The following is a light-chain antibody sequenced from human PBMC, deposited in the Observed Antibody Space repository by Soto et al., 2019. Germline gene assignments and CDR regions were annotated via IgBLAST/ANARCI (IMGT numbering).Light chain of an antibody. Sequence: DVQMTQSPSSLSASVGDRVTLTCRASQDISIYLAWFQQKPGKAPKSLLYSASNLQSGVPSRFSGGGSGTDFTLTISSLQPEDFATYYCQQYNFYPFTFGGGTNVEIQ. CDR1: QDISIY. V-gene: IGKV1-16*01. J-gene: IGKJ4*01. CDR2: SAS. CDR3: QQYNFYPFT.